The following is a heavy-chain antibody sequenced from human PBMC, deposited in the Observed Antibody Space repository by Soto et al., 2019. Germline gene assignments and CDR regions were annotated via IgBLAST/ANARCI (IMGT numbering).Heavy chain of an antibody. J-gene: IGHJ4*02. CDR3: ARVRYCSSTSCSLFDC. D-gene: IGHD2-2*01. CDR1: GGSVGSGSYY. V-gene: IGHV4-61*01. Sequence: KPSETLSLTCTVSGGSVGSGSYYWSWIRQPPGKGLEWIGYIYYSGSTNYNPSLKSRVTISVDTSKNQFSLKLSSVTAADTAVYYCARVRYCSSTSCSLFDCWGQGTLVTVSS. CDR2: IYYSGST.